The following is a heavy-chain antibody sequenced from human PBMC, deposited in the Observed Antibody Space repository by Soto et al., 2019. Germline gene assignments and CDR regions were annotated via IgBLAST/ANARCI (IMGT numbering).Heavy chain of an antibody. CDR1: GFTFSDYY. CDR2: ISSSSSYT. V-gene: IGHV3-11*06. Sequence: GGALRLSCAASGFTFSDYYMSWIRQAPGKGLEWVSYISSSSSYTNYADSVKGRFTISRDNAKNSLYLQMNSLRAEDTAVYYCARWVRYDSSGYWRYFDYWGQGTLVTVSS. J-gene: IGHJ4*02. D-gene: IGHD3-22*01. CDR3: ARWVRYDSSGYWRYFDY.